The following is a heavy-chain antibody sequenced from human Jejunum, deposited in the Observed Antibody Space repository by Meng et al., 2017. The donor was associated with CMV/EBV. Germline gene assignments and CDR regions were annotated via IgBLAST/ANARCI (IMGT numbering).Heavy chain of an antibody. CDR3: ARAYSSSCRVDY. V-gene: IGHV4-59*01. D-gene: IGHD6-6*01. J-gene: IGHJ4*02. CDR1: GCSISSYY. Sequence: TVSGCSISSYYWNWIRQPPGKGLEWIGYVYYSGGTNYNPSLKSRVTISVDTSKNQFSLKLSSVTAADTAVYYCARAYSSSCRVDYWGQGTLVTVSS. CDR2: VYYSGGT.